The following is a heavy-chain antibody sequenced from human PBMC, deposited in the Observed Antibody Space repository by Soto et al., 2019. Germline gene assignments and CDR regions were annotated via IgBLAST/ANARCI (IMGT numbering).Heavy chain of an antibody. Sequence: QVTLKESGPVLVKPTETLTLTCSVSGFSLSNTRLGVSWIRQPPGKALEWLAHIFSNAEKSYNTSLESRLTISRDTSTTQVVLTLTNLDPVDTGTYYCARTWIVERYLQLWGPGTLVTVSS. CDR3: ARTWIVERYLQL. CDR1: GFSLSNTRLG. J-gene: IGHJ1*01. D-gene: IGHD5-12*01. V-gene: IGHV2-26*01. CDR2: IFSNAEK.